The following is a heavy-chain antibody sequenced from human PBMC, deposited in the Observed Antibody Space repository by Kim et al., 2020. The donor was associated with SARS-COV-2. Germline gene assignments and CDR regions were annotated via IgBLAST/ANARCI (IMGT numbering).Heavy chain of an antibody. D-gene: IGHD2-2*01. CDR1: GFTFSNAW. J-gene: IGHJ4*02. Sequence: GGSLRLSCAASGFTFSNAWMNWVRQAPGKGLEWVGRIKNRGDGGTTDYGAPVKGRFTISRDDSKNTVYLQMNSLKTEDTAVYYCSTGDCSSTSCYAPFEYWGQGTLVTVSS. CDR2: IKNRGDGGTT. V-gene: IGHV3-15*01. CDR3: STGDCSSTSCYAPFEY.